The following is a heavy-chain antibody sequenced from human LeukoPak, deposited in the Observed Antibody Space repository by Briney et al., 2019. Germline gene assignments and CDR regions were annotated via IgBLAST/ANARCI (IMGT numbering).Heavy chain of an antibody. J-gene: IGHJ4*02. CDR1: GFTFSSYS. D-gene: IGHD2-15*01. Sequence: PGGSLRLSCAASGFTFSSYSMNWVRQAPGKGLEWVSYISSSSSTIYYADSVKGRFTISRDNAKNSLYLQMNSLRAEDTAVYYCAREDRDYQYCSGGSCYHTNFDYWGQGTLVTVSS. V-gene: IGHV3-48*01. CDR3: AREDRDYQYCSGGSCYHTNFDY. CDR2: ISSSSSTI.